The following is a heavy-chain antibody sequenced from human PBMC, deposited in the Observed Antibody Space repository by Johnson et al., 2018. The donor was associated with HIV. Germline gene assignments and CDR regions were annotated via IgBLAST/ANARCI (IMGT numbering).Heavy chain of an antibody. CDR1: GFTFSSYA. J-gene: IGHJ3*02. V-gene: IGHV3-30-3*01. CDR3: ARALPRYDAFDI. D-gene: IGHD1-14*01. CDR2: ISYDGSNK. Sequence: QEQLVESGGGVVQPGRSLRLSCAASGFTFSSYAMHWVRQAPGKGLEWVAVISYDGSNKYYADSVKGRFTISRDNSKNTLYRQMNSLRAEDTAVYYCARALPRYDAFDIWGQGTMVTVSS.